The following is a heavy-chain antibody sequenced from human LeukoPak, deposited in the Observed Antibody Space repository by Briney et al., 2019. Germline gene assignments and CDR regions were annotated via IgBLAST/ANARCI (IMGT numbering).Heavy chain of an antibody. Sequence: PGGSLTLSCAASGFTFSTIWWTWVPQAPGKGREGVGNIKQDGSKQYYVDSVKGRFTISRDNAKNSLYLQMNSLRAEDTAVYYCTRDGHATGSHDYWGQGTLVTVSS. CDR3: TRDGHATGSHDY. CDR2: IKQDGSKQ. J-gene: IGHJ4*02. V-gene: IGHV3-7*04. CDR1: GFTFSTIW. D-gene: IGHD3-10*01.